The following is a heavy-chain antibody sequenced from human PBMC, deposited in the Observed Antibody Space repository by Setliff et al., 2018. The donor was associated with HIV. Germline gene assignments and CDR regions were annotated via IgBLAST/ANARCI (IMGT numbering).Heavy chain of an antibody. Sequence: PGGSLRLSCAASGFTVSSNYMSWVRQAPGKGLEWVSVIYSGGSTYYADSVKGRFTISRDNSKNTLNLQMNSLRAEDTAVYYCAVAAAGFYYFDYWGQGTLVTVSS. J-gene: IGHJ4*02. D-gene: IGHD6-13*01. CDR3: AVAAAGFYYFDY. CDR2: IYSGGST. CDR1: GFTVSSNY. V-gene: IGHV3-66*02.